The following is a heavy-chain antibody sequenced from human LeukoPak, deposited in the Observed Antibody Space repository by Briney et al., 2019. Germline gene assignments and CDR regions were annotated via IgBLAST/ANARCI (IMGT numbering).Heavy chain of an antibody. D-gene: IGHD6-19*01. CDR1: GYTVTELS. Sequence: ASVKVSCKVSGYTVTELSIHWVRQAPGKGLEWMGGFDPEDGKTIHAQKLQGRVSMPEDTSTDTAYMDLRSLRSEDTAVYYCATGGWDHFDSWGQGTLVTVSS. CDR2: FDPEDGKT. CDR3: ATGGWDHFDS. J-gene: IGHJ4*02. V-gene: IGHV1-24*01.